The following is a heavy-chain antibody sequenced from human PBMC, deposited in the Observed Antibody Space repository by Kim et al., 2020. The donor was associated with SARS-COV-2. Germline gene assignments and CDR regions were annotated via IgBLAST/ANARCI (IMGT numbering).Heavy chain of an antibody. CDR2: IIPIFGTA. D-gene: IGHD1-26*01. J-gene: IGHJ4*02. V-gene: IGHV1-69*13. Sequence: SVKVSCKASGGTFSSYAISWVRQAPGQGLEWMGGIIPIFGTANYAQKFQGRVTITADESTSTAYMELSSLRSEDTAVYYCARDLYLGIVGATRGFDYWGQGTLVTVSS. CDR1: GGTFSSYA. CDR3: ARDLYLGIVGATRGFDY.